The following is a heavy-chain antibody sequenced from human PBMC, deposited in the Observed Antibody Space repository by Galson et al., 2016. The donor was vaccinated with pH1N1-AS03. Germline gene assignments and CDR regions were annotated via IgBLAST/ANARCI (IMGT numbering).Heavy chain of an antibody. CDR1: GFVFSTSA. CDR2: IRYDESIK. J-gene: IGHJ4*02. V-gene: IGHV3-30*02. CDR3: VKGGGYSHGFLEYYFDS. Sequence: SLRLSCAASGFVFSTSAIHWVRQSPGKGLEWVAFIRYDESIKNYGDSVKGRFTISRGKSKNTVDLEMNSLRPEDSAVYYCVKGGGYSHGFLEYYFDSWGQGSLVTVSS. D-gene: IGHD3-3*01.